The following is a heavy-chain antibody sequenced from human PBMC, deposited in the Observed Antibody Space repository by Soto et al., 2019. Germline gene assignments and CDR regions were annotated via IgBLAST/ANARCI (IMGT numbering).Heavy chain of an antibody. J-gene: IGHJ6*02. D-gene: IGHD2-15*01. V-gene: IGHV1-69*13. CDR2: IIPIFGTA. CDR1: GGTFSSYS. Sequence: ASVKVSCKASGGTFSSYSISWVRQAPGQGLEWMGWIIPIFGTANYAQKFQGRVTITADESTSTAYMELSSLRSEDTAVYYCARDRGYCSGGSCYSYYYYYGMDVWGQGTTVTVSS. CDR3: ARDRGYCSGGSCYSYYYYYGMDV.